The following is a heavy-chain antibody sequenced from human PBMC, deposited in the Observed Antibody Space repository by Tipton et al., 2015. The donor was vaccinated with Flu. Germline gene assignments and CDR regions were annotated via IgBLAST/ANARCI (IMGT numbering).Heavy chain of an antibody. D-gene: IGHD1-26*01. Sequence: LSLTCTVSGGSISNDHWSWIRQPPGKGLEWIGYIYYSGSTNYNPSLKSRVTISVDTSKNQFSLKLSSVTAADTAVYYCARYGTYDGSRYFQHWGQGTLVTVSS. CDR2: IYYSGST. V-gene: IGHV4-59*01. CDR3: ARYGTYDGSRYFQH. CDR1: GGSISNDH. J-gene: IGHJ1*01.